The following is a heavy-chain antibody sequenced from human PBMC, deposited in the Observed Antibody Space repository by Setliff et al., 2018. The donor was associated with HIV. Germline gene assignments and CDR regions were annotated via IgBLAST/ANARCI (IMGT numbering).Heavy chain of an antibody. CDR1: GVTYNDHF. Sequence: GGSLRLSCAVSGVTYNDHFMDWVRQAPGKGLEWVAVTSTGGGIKICADSVKGRFTISRDNSRNTLFLQMNNLRPEDTATYYCVRDPIEGSPDYFDYWGQGALVTVSS. D-gene: IGHD1-26*01. J-gene: IGHJ4*02. CDR3: VRDPIEGSPDYFDY. CDR2: TSTGGGIK. V-gene: IGHV3-30*03.